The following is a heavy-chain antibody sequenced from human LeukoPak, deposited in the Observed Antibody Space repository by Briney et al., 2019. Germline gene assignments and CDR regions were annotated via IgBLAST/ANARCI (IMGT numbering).Heavy chain of an antibody. Sequence: ASVKVSYKASGYTFTSYGISWVRQAPGQGLEWMGWINPNSGGTNYAQKFQGRVTMTRDTSISTAYMELSRLRSDDTAVYYCARVSSSDDFWSGYYMPFAYWGQGTLVTVSS. CDR1: GYTFTSYG. CDR2: INPNSGGT. D-gene: IGHD3-3*01. V-gene: IGHV1-2*02. CDR3: ARVSSSDDFWSGYYMPFAY. J-gene: IGHJ4*02.